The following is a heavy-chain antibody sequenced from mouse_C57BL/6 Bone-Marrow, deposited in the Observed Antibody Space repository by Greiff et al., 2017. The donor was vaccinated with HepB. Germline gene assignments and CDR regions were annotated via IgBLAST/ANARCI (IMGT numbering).Heavy chain of an antibody. J-gene: IGHJ4*01. CDR2: IYPGDGDT. D-gene: IGHD2-4*01. CDR3: ARQGFYYDSMDY. V-gene: IGHV1-82*01. CDR1: GYAFRSSW. Sequence: VQLQQSGPELVKPGASVKISCKASGYAFRSSWMNWVKQRPGKGLEWIGRIYPGDGDTNYNGKFKGKATLTADKSSSTAYMQLSSLTSEDSAVYFCARQGFYYDSMDYWGQGTSVTVSS.